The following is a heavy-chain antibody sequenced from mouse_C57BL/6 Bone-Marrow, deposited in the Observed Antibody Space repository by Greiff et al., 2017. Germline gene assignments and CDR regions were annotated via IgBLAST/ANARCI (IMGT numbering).Heavy chain of an antibody. CDR1: GYTFTSYW. Sequence: QVQLQQPGAELVKPGASVKMSCKASGYTFTSYWITWVKQRPGQGLEWIGDIYPGSGSTNYNEKFKSKATLTVDTASSTAYMQLSSLTSEDSSVYYCAKPYYSNYWYFDVWGTGTTVTVSS. CDR2: IYPGSGST. D-gene: IGHD2-5*01. V-gene: IGHV1-55*01. CDR3: AKPYYSNYWYFDV. J-gene: IGHJ1*03.